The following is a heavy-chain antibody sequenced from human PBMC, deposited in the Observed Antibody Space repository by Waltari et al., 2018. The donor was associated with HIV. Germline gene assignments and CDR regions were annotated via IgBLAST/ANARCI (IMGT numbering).Heavy chain of an antibody. V-gene: IGHV4-61*03. CDR1: GDSVGSGCYY. CDR3: ARVVASAGLRFDR. Sequence: QVQLQESGPGLVKPSETLSLTCSVSGDSVGSGCYYWSWMRQPPGKGLEWIGNIDDTGRANYNPSLKTRVTISADTSKNHLSLKLTSVTAGDTAIYYCARVVASAGLRFDRWGQGSLVTVSS. J-gene: IGHJ5*02. D-gene: IGHD2-21*01. CDR2: IDDTGRA.